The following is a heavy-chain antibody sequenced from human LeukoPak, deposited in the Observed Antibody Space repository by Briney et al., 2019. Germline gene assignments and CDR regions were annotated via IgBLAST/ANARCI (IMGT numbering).Heavy chain of an antibody. Sequence: PSETLSLTCAVDGGSFSGYYWSWIRQPPGKGLEWIGEINHSGSTNYSPSLKSRVTISVDTSKNQFSLKLSSVTAADTAVYYCARGASLGQWLQRYFDLWGRGTLVTVSS. J-gene: IGHJ2*01. V-gene: IGHV4-34*01. D-gene: IGHD6-19*01. CDR3: ARGASLGQWLQRYFDL. CDR2: INHSGST. CDR1: GGSFSGYY.